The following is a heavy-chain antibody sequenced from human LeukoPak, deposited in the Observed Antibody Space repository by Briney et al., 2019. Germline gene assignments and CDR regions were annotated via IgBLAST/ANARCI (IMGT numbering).Heavy chain of an antibody. Sequence: PGGSLRLSCAASGFTFSDYYMSWIRQAPGKGLEWVSYIGSSGSTIYYADSVKGRFTISRDNAKNSLYLQMNSLRAEDTAVYYCARDRYNWNDVGWFDYWGQGTLVTVSS. D-gene: IGHD1-20*01. CDR2: IGSSGSTI. V-gene: IGHV3-11*01. CDR3: ARDRYNWNDVGWFDY. CDR1: GFTFSDYY. J-gene: IGHJ4*02.